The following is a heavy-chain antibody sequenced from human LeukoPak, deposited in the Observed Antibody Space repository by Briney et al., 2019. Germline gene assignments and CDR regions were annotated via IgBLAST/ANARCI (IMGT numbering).Heavy chain of an antibody. D-gene: IGHD6-13*01. CDR2: IYYSGST. Sequence: PSETLSLTCTVSGGSISSGDYYWSWIRQPPGKGLEWIGYIYYSGSTYYNPSLKSRVTISVDTSKNQFSLKLSSVTAADTVVYYCTRGGQQLDRGWFDPWGQGTLVTVSS. J-gene: IGHJ5*02. V-gene: IGHV4-30-4*01. CDR3: TRGGQQLDRGWFDP. CDR1: GGSISSGDYY.